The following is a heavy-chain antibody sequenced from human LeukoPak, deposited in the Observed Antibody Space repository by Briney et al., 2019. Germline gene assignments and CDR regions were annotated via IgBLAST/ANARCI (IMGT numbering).Heavy chain of an antibody. CDR3: ARGVEWPPREKLIDY. D-gene: IGHD3-3*01. Sequence: GASVKVSCKASGYTFTSYGISWVRQAPGQGLEWMGWISAYNGNTNYAQKLQGRVTMTTDTSTSTAYMELRSLRSDDTAVYYCARGVEWPPREKLIDYWGQGTLVTVSS. CDR2: ISAYNGNT. V-gene: IGHV1-18*01. CDR1: GYTFTSYG. J-gene: IGHJ4*02.